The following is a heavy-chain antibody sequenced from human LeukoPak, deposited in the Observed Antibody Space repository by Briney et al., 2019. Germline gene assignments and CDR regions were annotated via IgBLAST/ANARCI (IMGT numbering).Heavy chain of an antibody. CDR3: ARHSPILTGYYVGY. V-gene: IGHV4-39*01. D-gene: IGHD3-9*01. CDR1: GGSISSSSNY. CDR2: MYYSGSS. J-gene: IGHJ4*02. Sequence: SGTLSLTCTVSGGSISSSSNYWGWIRQPPGKGLEWIGSMYYSGSSYYNPSLKSRVTISGDTSKNQFSLKLSSMTAADTAVYYCARHSPILTGYYVGYWGQGTLVTVSS.